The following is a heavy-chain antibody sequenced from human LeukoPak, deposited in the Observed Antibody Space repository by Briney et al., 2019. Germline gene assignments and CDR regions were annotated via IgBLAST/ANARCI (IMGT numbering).Heavy chain of an antibody. CDR1: GYTFTSYV. CDR2: ISAYNGNT. CDR3: ARGGYDFDYFDY. V-gene: IGHV1-18*01. Sequence: ASVKVSCKASGYTFTSYVISWVGQAPGQGLEGMGWISAYNGNTNYAQKLQGRVTMTTDTSTSTAYMELRSLRSDDTAVYYCARGGYDFDYFDYWGQGTLVTVSS. D-gene: IGHD5-12*01. J-gene: IGHJ4*02.